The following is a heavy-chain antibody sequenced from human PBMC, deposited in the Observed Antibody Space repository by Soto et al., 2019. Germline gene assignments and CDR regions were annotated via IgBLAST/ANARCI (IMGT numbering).Heavy chain of an antibody. V-gene: IGHV4-34*01. CDR3: ARGLRYSSSWYYYYYMDV. Sequence: SETLSLTCAVYGGSFSGYYWSWIRQPPGKGLEWIGEINHSGSTNYNPSLKSRVTISVDTSKNQFSLKLSSVTAADTAVYYCARGLRYSSSWYYYYYMDVWGKGTTVTVSS. CDR1: GGSFSGYY. CDR2: INHSGST. D-gene: IGHD6-13*01. J-gene: IGHJ6*03.